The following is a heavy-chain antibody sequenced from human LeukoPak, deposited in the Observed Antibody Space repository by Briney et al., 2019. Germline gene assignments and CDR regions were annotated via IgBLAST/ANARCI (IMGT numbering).Heavy chain of an antibody. D-gene: IGHD2-8*01. CDR3: AKAGYCATAGCPDYYYMDV. J-gene: IGHJ6*03. V-gene: IGHV3-30*02. Sequence: GGSLRLSCAASGFTFSSYAMHWVRQAPGKGLEWVSFIRYDGSNKFYADSVKGRFTISRDTSKNTLYLQMNSLRTEDSAMYYCAKAGYCATAGCPDYYYMDVWGRGTTVTVS. CDR2: IRYDGSNK. CDR1: GFTFSSYA.